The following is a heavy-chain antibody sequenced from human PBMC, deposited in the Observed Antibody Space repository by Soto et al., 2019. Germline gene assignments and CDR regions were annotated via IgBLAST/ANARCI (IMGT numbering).Heavy chain of an antibody. CDR1: GYSFTSFG. CDR3: ARGSDYGAWGCLDG. D-gene: IGHD4-17*01. Sequence: VPLVQSGGEVKKPGASVKVSCKASGYSFTSFGITWVRQAPGQGLEWMAWISTKLGNINYAPKFQGRVTVTTDTSTGTSTMEVRSLRSDNTALYYCARGSDYGAWGCLDGWGQGTLVTVSS. CDR2: ISTKLGNI. J-gene: IGHJ5*02. V-gene: IGHV1-18*04.